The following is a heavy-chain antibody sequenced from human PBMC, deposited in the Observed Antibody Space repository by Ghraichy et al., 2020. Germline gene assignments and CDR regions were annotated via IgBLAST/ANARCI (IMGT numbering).Heavy chain of an antibody. D-gene: IGHD2-2*01. V-gene: IGHV4-39*01. CDR2: IYNSGST. CDR1: GGSISSGSYY. CDR3: ARHRCSSASCYYYYGMDV. J-gene: IGHJ6*02. Sequence: SETLSLTCSVSGGSISSGSYYWGWIRQPPGKGLEWIGSIYNSGSTDRNPSLKSRVIMSVDTSKNQFSLQLSSVTASDTAVYYCARHRCSSASCYYYYGMDVWGQGSTVTVSS.